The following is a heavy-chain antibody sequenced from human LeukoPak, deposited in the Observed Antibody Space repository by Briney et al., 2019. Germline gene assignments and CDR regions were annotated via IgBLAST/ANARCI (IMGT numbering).Heavy chain of an antibody. J-gene: IGHJ4*02. D-gene: IGHD1-14*01. Sequence: SETLSLTCSVSGGSMAPYYWSWIRQSPGKGLEWIGYLYYTGSTNYNPSLRSRVIMSVDTSKNQFSLKLSSVTAADSAVYYCARDRAGGIDYWGQGTLVTVSS. CDR1: GGSMAPYY. CDR2: LYYTGST. CDR3: ARDRAGGIDY. V-gene: IGHV4-59*01.